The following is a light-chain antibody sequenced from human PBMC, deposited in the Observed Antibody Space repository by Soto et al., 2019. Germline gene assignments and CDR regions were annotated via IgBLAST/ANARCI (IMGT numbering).Light chain of an antibody. Sequence: EVVLTQSPGTLSLSPGESATLSCRASQSVSNNYFAWYQQKPGQAPRLLIFGSSDRATGIPDRFSGSGSGTDFTLTISRLEPEDFAVYYCQQYGGSPPYTFGQGTKLEIK. CDR1: QSVSNNY. CDR2: GSS. V-gene: IGKV3-20*01. J-gene: IGKJ2*01. CDR3: QQYGGSPPYT.